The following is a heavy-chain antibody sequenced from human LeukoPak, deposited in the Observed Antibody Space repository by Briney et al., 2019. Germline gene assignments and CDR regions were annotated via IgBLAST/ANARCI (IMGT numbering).Heavy chain of an antibody. D-gene: IGHD3-3*01. Sequence: GRSLRLSCAAPGFTFSSYGMHWVRQAPGKGLEWVAVISYDGRNKYYADSVKGRFTISRDNSKNTLYLQMNSLRAEDTAVYYCAKSGWSGYSSALTYFDYWGQGTLVTVSS. CDR2: ISYDGRNK. CDR1: GFTFSSYG. CDR3: AKSGWSGYSSALTYFDY. J-gene: IGHJ4*02. V-gene: IGHV3-30*18.